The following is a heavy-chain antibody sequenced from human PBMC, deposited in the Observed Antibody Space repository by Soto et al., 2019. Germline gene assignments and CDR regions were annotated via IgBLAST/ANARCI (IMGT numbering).Heavy chain of an antibody. D-gene: IGHD3-10*01. Sequence: GSLRLSCAASGFTFSGFAMHWVRQASGKGLEWVGRIKTKTDSYATAYAASVKGRFTISRDDSRNTAYLQMNSLKTEDTAVYYCARLRVFSYADWGQGALVTVSS. J-gene: IGHJ4*02. V-gene: IGHV3-73*01. CDR1: GFTFSGFA. CDR3: ARLRVFSYAD. CDR2: IKTKTDSYAT.